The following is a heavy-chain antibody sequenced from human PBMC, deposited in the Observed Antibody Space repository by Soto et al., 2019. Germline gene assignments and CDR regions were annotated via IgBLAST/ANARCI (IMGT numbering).Heavy chain of an antibody. CDR2: INPNTGGT. V-gene: IGHV1-2*02. CDR1: GYTFTDYY. D-gene: IGHD6-19*01. Sequence: GASVQVSCKAAGYTFTDYYIHWVRRAPGQGLECLGWINPNTGGTNFAQNFQGRVTMTRDTSTSTAYMQLSSLRSDDSALYFCARAYDSGWYSSWFDPWGQGALVTVSS. CDR3: ARAYDSGWYSSWFDP. J-gene: IGHJ5*02.